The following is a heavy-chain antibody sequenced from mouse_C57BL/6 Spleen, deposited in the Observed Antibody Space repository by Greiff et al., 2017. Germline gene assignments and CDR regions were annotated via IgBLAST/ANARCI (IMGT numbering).Heavy chain of an antibody. Sequence: EVQLVESGGGLVKPGGSLKLSCAASGFTFSDYGMHWVRQAPEKGLEWVAYISSGSSTIYYADTVKGRFTISRDNAKNTLFLQMTSLRSEDTAMYYCARKNYYYSSSYYAMDYWGQGTSVTVSS. V-gene: IGHV5-17*01. CDR1: GFTFSDYG. CDR2: ISSGSSTI. D-gene: IGHD1-1*01. CDR3: ARKNYYYSSSYYAMDY. J-gene: IGHJ4*01.